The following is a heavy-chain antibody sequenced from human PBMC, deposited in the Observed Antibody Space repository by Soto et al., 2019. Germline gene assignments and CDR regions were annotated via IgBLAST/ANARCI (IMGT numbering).Heavy chain of an antibody. Sequence: QVQLVESGGGVVQPGRSLRLSCAASGFTFSSYGMHCVRQAPGKGLEGVAVISYDGSNKYYADSVKGRFTISRDNSKNTLYLQMNRLRAEDTAVYYCAKDGRIAALNPPFALAPWCQGTLVTVSS. D-gene: IGHD6-6*01. CDR3: AKDGRIAALNPPFALAP. CDR1: GFTFSSYG. V-gene: IGHV3-30*18. CDR2: ISYDGSNK. J-gene: IGHJ5*02.